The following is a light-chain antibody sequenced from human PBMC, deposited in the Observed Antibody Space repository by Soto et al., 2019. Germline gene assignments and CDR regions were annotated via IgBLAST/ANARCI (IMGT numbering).Light chain of an antibody. V-gene: IGLV1-40*01. CDR1: SSNIGAGYD. CDR2: GNY. J-gene: IGLJ1*01. CDR3: QAYDDGLSGSV. Sequence: VLTQPPSVSGAAGQSVTISCSGSSSNIGAGYDVHWYQQFPGGAPKSLIFGNYNRPSGVPNRFSGSRSGSSASLAIAGLQPEDEAFYYCQAYDDGLSGSVFGTGTKVTVL.